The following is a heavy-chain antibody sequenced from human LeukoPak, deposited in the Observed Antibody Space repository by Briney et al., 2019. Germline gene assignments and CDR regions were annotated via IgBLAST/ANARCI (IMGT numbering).Heavy chain of an antibody. CDR3: ARVVSSSWDYYYYMDV. CDR2: IYYSGNT. CDR1: GGSISSYY. J-gene: IGHJ6*03. Sequence: SETLSLTCTVSGGSISSYYWSWIRQPPGKGLEWIGYIYYSGNTNYNPSLKSRVTISVDTSKNQFSLKLSSVTAADTAVYYCARVVSSSWDYYYYMDVWGKGTTVTISS. D-gene: IGHD6-13*01. V-gene: IGHV4-59*01.